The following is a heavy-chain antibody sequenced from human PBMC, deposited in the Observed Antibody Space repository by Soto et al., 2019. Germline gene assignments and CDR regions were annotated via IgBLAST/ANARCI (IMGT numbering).Heavy chain of an antibody. CDR1: GFTFSSYG. J-gene: IGHJ6*02. Sequence: LRLSCAASGFTFSSYGMHWVRQAPGKGLEWVAVISYDGSNKYYADSVKGRFTISRDNSKNTLYLQMNSLRAEDTAVYYCAKDQVAGTYYYYGMDVWGQGTTVTVSS. CDR2: ISYDGSNK. D-gene: IGHD6-19*01. CDR3: AKDQVAGTYYYYGMDV. V-gene: IGHV3-30*18.